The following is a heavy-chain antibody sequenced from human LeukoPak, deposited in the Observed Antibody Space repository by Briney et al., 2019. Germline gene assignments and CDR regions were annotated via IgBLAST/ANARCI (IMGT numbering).Heavy chain of an antibody. CDR1: GGSISSYY. Sequence: SETLSLTCTVSGGSISSYYWSWIRQPPGKGLEWIGSIYYSGSTYYNPSLKSRVTISVDTSKNQFSLKLSSVTAADTAVYYCARDLREDDAFDIWGQGTMVTVSS. CDR3: ARDLREDDAFDI. J-gene: IGHJ3*02. V-gene: IGHV4-39*07. D-gene: IGHD3-16*01. CDR2: IYYSGST.